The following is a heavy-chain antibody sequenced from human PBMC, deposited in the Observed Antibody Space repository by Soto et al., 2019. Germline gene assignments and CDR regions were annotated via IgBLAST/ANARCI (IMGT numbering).Heavy chain of an antibody. CDR3: ATDLYGAGWYNYFDP. CDR1: GFTFSTTG. Sequence: QVHLVESGGGVVQPGRSLRLSCAASGFTFSTTGMHWVRQAPGKGLEWVAMISHDGGKKFYTDSVKGRFTISRDTSKNARYLQMDSLRPEDTAPSHCATDLYGAGWYNYFDPWGQGTLVTVSS. V-gene: IGHV3-30*03. J-gene: IGHJ5*02. D-gene: IGHD6-19*01. CDR2: ISHDGGKK.